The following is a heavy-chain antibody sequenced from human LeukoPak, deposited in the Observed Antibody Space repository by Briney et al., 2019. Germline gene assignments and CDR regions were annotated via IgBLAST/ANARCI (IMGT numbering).Heavy chain of an antibody. V-gene: IGHV3-23*01. CDR1: GFTFSTFA. Sequence: GGSLRLSCAASGFTFSTFAMSWVRQDPGRGLEWVSSITGAGDTTFYPESVKGRFTISRDNSKNTLYLQMNSLRVEDTALYFCVRDRNYYEALQRSYWGQGALVTVSS. CDR2: ITGAGDTT. J-gene: IGHJ4*02. D-gene: IGHD3-3*01. CDR3: VRDRNYYEALQRSY.